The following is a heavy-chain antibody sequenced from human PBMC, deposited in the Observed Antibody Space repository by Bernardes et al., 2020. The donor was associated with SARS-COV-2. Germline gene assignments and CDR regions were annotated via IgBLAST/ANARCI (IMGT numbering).Heavy chain of an antibody. CDR3: ARGGSYYLDL. CDR1: GFSFSTSW. J-gene: IGHJ2*01. V-gene: IGHV3-74*01. Sequence: GGSLRLSCAASGFSFSTSWMHWVRQAPGAGLVWISRMNSDGRTTNYADFVKGRFTISRDNAKNTLFLQMNSLRADDTALYFCARGGSYYLDLWGRGSLVTVSS. CDR2: MNSDGRTT.